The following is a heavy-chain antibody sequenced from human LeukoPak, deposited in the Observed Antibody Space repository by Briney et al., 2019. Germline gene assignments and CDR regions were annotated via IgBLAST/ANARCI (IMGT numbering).Heavy chain of an antibody. CDR1: GYSISSGYY. D-gene: IGHD3-10*01. Sequence: SETLSLTCTVSGYSISSGYYWGWIRQPPGKGLEWIGSIYHSGSTHYNPSLKSRVTISVDTSKNQFSLKLSSVTAADTAVYYCARGGHYYGSGSYYNVFDYWGQGTLVTVSS. CDR3: ARGGHYYGSGSYYNVFDY. CDR2: IYHSGST. V-gene: IGHV4-38-2*02. J-gene: IGHJ4*02.